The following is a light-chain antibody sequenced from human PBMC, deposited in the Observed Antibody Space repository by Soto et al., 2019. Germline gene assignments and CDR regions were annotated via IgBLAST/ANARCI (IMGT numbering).Light chain of an antibody. V-gene: IGKV3-15*01. CDR1: QSVSSN. Sequence: EIVLTQSPATLSLSPGKRATLSCRASQSVSSNLAWYQQKPGQAPRLLIYGASTRATGIPARFSGSGSGTEFTLTISSLQSEDFAVYYCQQYNNWPPITFGQGTRLEIK. J-gene: IGKJ5*01. CDR2: GAS. CDR3: QQYNNWPPIT.